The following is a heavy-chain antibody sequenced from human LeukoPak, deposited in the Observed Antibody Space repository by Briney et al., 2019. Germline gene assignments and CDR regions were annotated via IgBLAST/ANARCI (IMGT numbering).Heavy chain of an antibody. CDR1: GGSISSYY. CDR2: IYYSGST. CDR3: ARVSSGWYRWFDY. D-gene: IGHD6-19*01. J-gene: IGHJ4*02. V-gene: IGHV4-59*12. Sequence: SETLSLTCTVSGGSISSYYWSWIRQPPGKGLEWIGYIYYSGSTNYNPSLKSRVTISVDTSKNQFSLKLSSVTAADTAVYYCARVSSGWYRWFDYWGQGTLVTVSS.